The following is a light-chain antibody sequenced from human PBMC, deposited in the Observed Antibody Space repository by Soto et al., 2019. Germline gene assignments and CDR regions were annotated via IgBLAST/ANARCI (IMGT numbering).Light chain of an antibody. V-gene: IGKV3-15*01. Sequence: EIVMTQSPATLSVSPGERATLSCRASQSVSSNLAWYQQKPGQAPRLLIYGASTRATGIPARFSGSGSGTEFTLPISRLQSEDFAAYYCQQYNNWPWTFGQGTKVEIK. CDR3: QQYNNWPWT. CDR1: QSVSSN. J-gene: IGKJ1*01. CDR2: GAS.